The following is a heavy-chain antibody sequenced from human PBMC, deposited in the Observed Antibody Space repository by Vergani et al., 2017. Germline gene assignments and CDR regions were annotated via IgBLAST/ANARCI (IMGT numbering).Heavy chain of an antibody. Sequence: EVQLVESGGGLVQPGGSLRLSCSASGFTFSSYAMHWVRQAPGKGLEYVSAISSNGGSTYYADSVKGRFTISRDNSKNTLYLQMNSLRAEDTAVYYCAKVRVVVVPAAINWFDPWGQGTLVTVSS. CDR2: ISSNGGST. D-gene: IGHD2-2*01. CDR1: GFTFSSYA. J-gene: IGHJ5*02. V-gene: IGHV3-64D*06. CDR3: AKVRVVVVPAAINWFDP.